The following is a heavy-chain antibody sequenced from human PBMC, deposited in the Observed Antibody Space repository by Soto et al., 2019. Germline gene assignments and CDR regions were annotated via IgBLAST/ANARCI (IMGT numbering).Heavy chain of an antibody. CDR1: GFTFSSYS. CDR3: ARENIVATGDYYYDMDV. Sequence: GGSLRLSCAASGFTFSSYSMNWVRQAPRKGLEWVSSISSSSSYIYYADSVKGRFTISRDNAKNSLYLQMNSLRAEDTAVYYCARENIVATGDYYYDMDVWGKGTTVTVSS. D-gene: IGHD5-12*01. CDR2: ISSSSSYI. J-gene: IGHJ6*03. V-gene: IGHV3-21*01.